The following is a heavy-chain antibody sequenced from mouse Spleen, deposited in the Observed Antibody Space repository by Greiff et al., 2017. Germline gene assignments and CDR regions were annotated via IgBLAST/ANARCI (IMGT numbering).Heavy chain of an antibody. V-gene: IGHV5-9-1*01. CDR2: ISSGGSYT. CDR1: GFTFSSYA. D-gene: IGHD2-4*01. Sequence: EVMLVESGGGLVKPGGSLKLSCAASGFTFSSYAMSWVRQTPEKRLEWVATISSGGSYTYYPDSVKGRFTISRDNAKNTLYLQMSSLRSEDTAMYYCARRSTMITTDYFDYWGQGTTLTVSS. J-gene: IGHJ2*01. CDR3: ARRSTMITTDYFDY.